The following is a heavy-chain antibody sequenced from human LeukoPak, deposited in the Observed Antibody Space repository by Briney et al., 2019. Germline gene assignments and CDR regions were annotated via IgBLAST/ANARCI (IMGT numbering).Heavy chain of an antibody. Sequence: GSLRLSCAAAGFTFTNYEMNWVRQAPGKGLEWVSYISSSGYTIYYADSVKGRFTISRDNAKNSLYLQMNSLRAEDTAVYYCARNDPWDYWGQGSLVTVSS. J-gene: IGHJ4*02. CDR1: GFTFTNYE. CDR3: ARNDPWDY. V-gene: IGHV3-48*03. CDR2: ISSSGYTI.